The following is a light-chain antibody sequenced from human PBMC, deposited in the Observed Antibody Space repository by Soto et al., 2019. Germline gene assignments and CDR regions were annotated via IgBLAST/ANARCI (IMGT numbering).Light chain of an antibody. CDR3: SSYTSSTTVV. CDR1: SNDIGGYNY. J-gene: IGLJ2*01. CDR2: EVT. V-gene: IGLV2-14*01. Sequence: QSVLTQPASVSGSPGQSITISCSGTSNDIGGYNYVSWYQHHPGKAPKLMIFEVTNRPSGVSNRFSGSKSGNTASLTISGLQTGDEADYYCSSYTSSTTVVFGGRTKLTVL.